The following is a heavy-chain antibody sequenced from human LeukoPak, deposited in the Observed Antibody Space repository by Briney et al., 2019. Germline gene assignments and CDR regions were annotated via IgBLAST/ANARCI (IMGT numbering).Heavy chain of an antibody. D-gene: IGHD3-10*01. CDR3: VRDPRGSEWIHDAFDI. Sequence: GGSLRLSCAASGFTFSSYWMHWVRHAPGKGLVWVSRVSTDGSSTSYAHSVKGRFTVSRDNARNTVFLQMSDLRAEDTALYYCVRDPRGSEWIHDAFDIWGQGTRVTVSS. CDR1: GFTFSSYW. V-gene: IGHV3-74*01. J-gene: IGHJ3*02. CDR2: VSTDGSST.